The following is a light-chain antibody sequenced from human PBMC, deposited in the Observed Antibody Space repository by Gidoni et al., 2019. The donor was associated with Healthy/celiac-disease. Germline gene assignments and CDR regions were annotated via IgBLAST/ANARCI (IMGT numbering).Light chain of an antibody. CDR2: GAS. CDR3: QQYGSSPPMYT. V-gene: IGKV3-20*01. J-gene: IGKJ2*01. CDR1: QSVSSSY. Sequence: EIVLTQSPGTLSLSPGERATLSCRASQSVSSSYLAWYQQKPGQAPRLLIYGASSRATGIPDRFSGSGSGTDFTLTINRLEPEDFAVYYCQQYGSSPPMYTFXQXTKLEIK.